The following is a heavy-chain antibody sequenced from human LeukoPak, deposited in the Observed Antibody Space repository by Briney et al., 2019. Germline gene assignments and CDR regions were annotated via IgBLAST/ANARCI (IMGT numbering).Heavy chain of an antibody. CDR1: GASFSGYC. V-gene: IGHV4-34*01. D-gene: IGHD3-10*01. Sequence: KASETLSLTCAFYGASFSGYCWGWIRQPPGKGLEWIGETNHSENTNYNPSLKSRVTISADTSKNQLSLKLRSVTAADTAVYFGAMLRGGYPNWVAPWGQGTLVTVSS. CDR3: AMLRGGYPNWVAP. J-gene: IGHJ5*02. CDR2: TNHSENT.